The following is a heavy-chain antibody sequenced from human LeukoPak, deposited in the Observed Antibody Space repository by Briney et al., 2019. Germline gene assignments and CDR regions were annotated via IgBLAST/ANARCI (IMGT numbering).Heavy chain of an antibody. D-gene: IGHD3-10*01. CDR1: GYQFISCT. CDR3: ARVAGFGERGMDV. V-gene: IGHV7-4-1*02. J-gene: IGHJ6*02. CDR2: INTKTANP. Sequence: ASVKVSCKASGYQFISCTMSWVRQAPGQGLEWMGWINTKTANPTYAQDFTGRFVFSLDTSVSTAYLQISGLKAGDTAVYYCARVAGFGERGMDVWGQGTTVTVSS.